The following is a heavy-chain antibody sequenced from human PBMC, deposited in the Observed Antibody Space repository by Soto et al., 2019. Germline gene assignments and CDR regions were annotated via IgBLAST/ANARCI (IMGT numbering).Heavy chain of an antibody. Sequence: GGSLRLSCAASGFTFSFYAMHWVRQAPGKGLEWVAVISYNGRNKHYVDSVKGRFTISRDNSQDTLYLQMDSLRPDDTAVYYCARQAKIGDRSQFYFDSWGQGTLVTVSS. J-gene: IGHJ4*02. CDR2: ISYNGRNK. CDR3: ARQAKIGDRSQFYFDS. CDR1: GFTFSFYA. D-gene: IGHD3-16*01. V-gene: IGHV3-30*04.